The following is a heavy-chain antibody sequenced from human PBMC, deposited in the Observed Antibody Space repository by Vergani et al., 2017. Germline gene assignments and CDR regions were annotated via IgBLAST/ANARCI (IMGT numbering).Heavy chain of an antibody. J-gene: IGHJ4*02. V-gene: IGHV3-20*04. CDR1: RFSFEDYG. CDR2: INWNGGST. D-gene: IGHD5-18*01. Sequence: EVYLVASGGGVVRPGGSLRLSCAASRFSFEDYGMNWVRQAPGKGLEWVSGINWNGGSTGYADSVKGRFTISRDNSKNTLYLQMNSLRAEDTAVYYCARDRGTAMTTYFDYWGQGTLVTVSS. CDR3: ARDRGTAMTTYFDY.